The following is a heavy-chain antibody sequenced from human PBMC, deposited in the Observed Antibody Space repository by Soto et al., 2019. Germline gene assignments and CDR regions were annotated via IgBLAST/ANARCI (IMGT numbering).Heavy chain of an antibody. CDR1: GYTFTSCY. CDR2: INPSGGRS. V-gene: IGHV1-46*01. CDR3: ARGAKVAAARGDWFDP. Sequence: GSVKVSCKASGYTFTSCYMHWVRQAPGQGLEWVGIINPSGGRSSYAQKFQRRVTMTRDTSTSTDYMELSRLKPEDTAVYYCARGAKVAAARGDWFDPWGQGTLVTVSS. J-gene: IGHJ5*02. D-gene: IGHD6-13*01.